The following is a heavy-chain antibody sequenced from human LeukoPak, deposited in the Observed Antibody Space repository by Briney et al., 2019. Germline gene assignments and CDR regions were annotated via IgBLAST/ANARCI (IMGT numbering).Heavy chain of an antibody. D-gene: IGHD3-3*01. Sequence: GASVKVSCKASGYTFTGYYMHWVRQAPGQGLEWMGWINPNSGGTNYAQKFQGRVTMTRDTSISTAYMELSRLRSDDTAVYYCATHILEVYDFWRGLDYWGQGTLVTVSS. CDR3: ATHILEVYDFWRGLDY. CDR2: INPNSGGT. V-gene: IGHV1-2*02. J-gene: IGHJ4*02. CDR1: GYTFTGYY.